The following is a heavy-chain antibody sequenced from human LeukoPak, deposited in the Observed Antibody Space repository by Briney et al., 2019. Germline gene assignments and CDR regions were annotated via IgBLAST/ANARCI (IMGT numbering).Heavy chain of an antibody. J-gene: IGHJ6*02. CDR1: GGSISSYY. D-gene: IGHD4-17*01. V-gene: IGHV4-59*08. CDR3: ARLQTTVTLYYYYYYGMDV. Sequence: SETLSLTCTVSGGSISSYYWSWFRQPPGKGLEWIAYIYISGTTNYNPSLKSRVTISLDTSKNQVSLKLSSVTAADTAVYYCARLQTTVTLYYYYYYGMDVWGQGTTVTVSS. CDR2: IYISGTT.